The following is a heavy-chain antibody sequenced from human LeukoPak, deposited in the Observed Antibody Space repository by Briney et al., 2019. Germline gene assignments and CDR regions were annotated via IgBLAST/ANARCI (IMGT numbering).Heavy chain of an antibody. CDR1: GYSISSGSYY. V-gene: IGHV4-61*02. D-gene: IGHD3-3*01. CDR2: IYTSGST. CDR3: ARGAYDFWSGDASGAFDI. Sequence: SETLSLTCTVSGYSISSGSYYWSWIRQPAGKGLEWIGRIYTSGSTNYNPSLKSRVTISVDTSKNQFSLKLSSVTAADTAVYYCARGAYDFWSGDASGAFDIWGQGTMVTVSS. J-gene: IGHJ3*02.